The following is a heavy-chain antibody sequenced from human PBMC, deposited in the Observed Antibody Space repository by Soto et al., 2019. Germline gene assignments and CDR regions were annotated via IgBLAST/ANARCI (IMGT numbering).Heavy chain of an antibody. Sequence: GGSLRLSCAASGFTVSSNYMSWVRQAPGKGLEWVSVIYSGGSTYYADSVKGRFTISRDNSKNTLYLQMNSLRAEDTAVYYCARDPPGGRYYYYGMDVWGQETTFTFSS. CDR1: GFTVSSNY. V-gene: IGHV3-53*01. CDR2: IYSGGST. CDR3: ARDPPGGRYYYYGMDV. J-gene: IGHJ6*02.